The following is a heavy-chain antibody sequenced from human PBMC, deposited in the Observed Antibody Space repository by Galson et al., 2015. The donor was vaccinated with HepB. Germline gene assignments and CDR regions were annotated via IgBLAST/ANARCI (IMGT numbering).Heavy chain of an antibody. Sequence: SVKVSCKASGYTFTSYGMHWVRQAPGQRLEWMGWINPGNGKTKYSQKFQGRVTITRDTFASTAYMDLSSLRSEDTAVYYCARDRGFEIDVWGQGTTVTVSS. CDR2: INPGNGKT. V-gene: IGHV1-3*01. J-gene: IGHJ6*02. CDR1: GYTFTSYG. CDR3: ARDRGFEIDV.